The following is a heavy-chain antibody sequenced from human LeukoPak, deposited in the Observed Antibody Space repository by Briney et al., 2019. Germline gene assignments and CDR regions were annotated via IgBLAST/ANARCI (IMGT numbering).Heavy chain of an antibody. V-gene: IGHV3-23*01. Sequence: GGSLRLSCAASGFTFNSYAMSWVRQAPERGLEWVATISGSGGGTYYADSVKGRFTISRDDSKNTLYLQMNSLRAEDTAVYYCAKDLGRYRNNYFDYWGQGTLVTVSS. CDR2: ISGSGGGT. CDR1: GFTFNSYA. D-gene: IGHD1-26*01. J-gene: IGHJ4*02. CDR3: AKDLGRYRNNYFDY.